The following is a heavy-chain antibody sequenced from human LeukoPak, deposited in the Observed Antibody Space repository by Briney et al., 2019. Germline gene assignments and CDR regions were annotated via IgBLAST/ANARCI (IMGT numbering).Heavy chain of an antibody. J-gene: IGHJ4*02. V-gene: IGHV3-9*01. D-gene: IGHD3-22*01. CDR1: RFTFEGYA. Sequence: GGSLRLSCAASRFTFEGYAMHWVRHAPGKGLEWVSSISWNSGNTDYAASVKGRFTISRDNAKNSLYLQMNSLRAEDTAVYYCAREGYYDSSGYLVYWGQGTLVTVSS. CDR2: ISWNSGNT. CDR3: AREGYYDSSGYLVY.